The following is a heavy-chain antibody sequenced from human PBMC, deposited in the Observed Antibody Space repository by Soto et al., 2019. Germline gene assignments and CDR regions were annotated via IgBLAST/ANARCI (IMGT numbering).Heavy chain of an antibody. J-gene: IGHJ4*02. CDR3: ESAELVGATDY. D-gene: IGHD1-26*01. V-gene: IGHV4-31*03. CDR1: GGSISSGGYY. CDR2: IYYSGST. Sequence: TLSLTCTVAGGSISSGGYYWSWIRQHPGKGLEWIGYIYYSGSTYYNPSLKSRVTISVDTSKNQFSLKLSSVTAADTAVYYCESAELVGATDYWGQGTLVTVSS.